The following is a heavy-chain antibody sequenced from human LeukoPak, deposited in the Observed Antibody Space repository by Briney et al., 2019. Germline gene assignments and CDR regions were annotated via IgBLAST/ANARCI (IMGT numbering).Heavy chain of an antibody. J-gene: IGHJ3*02. V-gene: IGHV5-51*01. CDR1: GYSFTSYW. Sequence: GASLKISCKGSGYSFTSYWIGWVRQMPGKRREWMGIIYPGDSDTRYSPSFQGQVTISADTSISTPYLQCSSLKASDTAMYYCASRTTGTTYHAFDIWGQGTMVTVSS. CDR3: ASRTTGTTYHAFDI. D-gene: IGHD1-1*01. CDR2: IYPGDSDT.